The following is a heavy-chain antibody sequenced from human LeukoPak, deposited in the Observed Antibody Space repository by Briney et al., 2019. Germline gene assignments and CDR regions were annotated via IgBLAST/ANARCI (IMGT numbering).Heavy chain of an antibody. D-gene: IGHD2-21*01. J-gene: IGHJ4*02. Sequence: GGSLRLSCTASGFSFADYAMTWVRQAPGKGLEWVGFIRSKTYGGTTGYAAPVKGRFTISRDDSQRIAYLQMNSLKTEDTAVYYCTTDRFGYCGGDCYSEDYWGQGTLVTVSS. CDR2: IRSKTYGGTT. CDR3: TTDRFGYCGGDCYSEDY. CDR1: GFSFADYA. V-gene: IGHV3-49*04.